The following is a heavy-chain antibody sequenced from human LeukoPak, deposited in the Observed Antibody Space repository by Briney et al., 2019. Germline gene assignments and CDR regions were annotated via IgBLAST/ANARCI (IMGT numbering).Heavy chain of an antibody. V-gene: IGHV4-39*07. Sequence: SETLSLTCTVSGDSISSSGCYWGWLRQPPGMGLEWIGSIHNSGTTYFNPSLKSRVTVSVDASKNQFSLKLSSVAAADTAIYYCARTYSSGQGAYYWGQGTLVTVSS. CDR1: GDSISSSGCY. CDR2: IHNSGTT. J-gene: IGHJ4*02. CDR3: ARTYSSGQGAYY. D-gene: IGHD3-22*01.